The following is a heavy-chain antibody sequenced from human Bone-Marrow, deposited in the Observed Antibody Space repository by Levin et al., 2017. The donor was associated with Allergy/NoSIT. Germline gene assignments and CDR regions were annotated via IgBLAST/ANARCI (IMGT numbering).Heavy chain of an antibody. J-gene: IGHJ4*02. CDR3: ARGGSSSWCFDY. CDR2: IWYDGSNK. D-gene: IGHD6-13*01. V-gene: IGHV3-33*01. Sequence: GESLKISCAASGFTFSSYGMHWVRQAPGKGLEWVAVIWYDGSNKYYADSVKGRFTISRDNSKNTLYLQMNSLRAEDTAVYYCARGGSSSWCFDYWGQGTLVTVSS. CDR1: GFTFSSYG.